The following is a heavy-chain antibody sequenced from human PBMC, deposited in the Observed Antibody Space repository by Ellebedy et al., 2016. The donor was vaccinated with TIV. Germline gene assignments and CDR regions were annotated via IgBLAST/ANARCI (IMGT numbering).Heavy chain of an antibody. V-gene: IGHV3-7*01. J-gene: IGHJ4*02. D-gene: IGHD4-17*01. Sequence: PGGSLRLSCAASGFTFNIYWMSWVRQAPGKGLEWVGNINQDGSRNYYGDSAKGRFTISRDNAKNSVYLQMDSLRGEDTAMYYCGRVLYGSALDTIDYWGQGTLVTVSS. CDR2: INQDGSRN. CDR1: GFTFNIYW. CDR3: GRVLYGSALDTIDY.